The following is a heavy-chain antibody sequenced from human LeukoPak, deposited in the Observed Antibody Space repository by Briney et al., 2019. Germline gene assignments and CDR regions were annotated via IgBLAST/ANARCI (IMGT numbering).Heavy chain of an antibody. J-gene: IGHJ6*02. V-gene: IGHV3-30-3*01. D-gene: IGHD2-2*01. CDR1: GFTFSSYA. CDR3: ARDRVVLYYYGMDV. Sequence: GGSLRLSCAASGFTFSSYAIHWVRQAPGRGLEWVAVISYDGSNEYYADSVKGRFTISRDNSKNTLYLQMNSLRPEDTAMYYCARDRVVLYYYGMDVWGQGTTVTVSS. CDR2: ISYDGSNE.